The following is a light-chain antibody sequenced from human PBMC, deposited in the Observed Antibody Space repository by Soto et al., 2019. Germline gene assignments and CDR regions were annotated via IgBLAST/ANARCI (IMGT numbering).Light chain of an antibody. CDR1: QGISSY. Sequence: DIQLTQSPSFLSASVGDRVTITCRASQGISSYLAWYQQKPGKAPKLLIYPASTLQSGVPSRLSGSGSGTEFTLTISSLQPEDFATYYCQQLNSYLTWTFGQGTKVDIK. CDR3: QQLNSYLTWT. V-gene: IGKV1-9*01. J-gene: IGKJ1*01. CDR2: PAS.